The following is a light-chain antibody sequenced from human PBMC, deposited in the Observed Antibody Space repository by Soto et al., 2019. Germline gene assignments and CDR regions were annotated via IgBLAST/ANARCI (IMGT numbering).Light chain of an antibody. Sequence: DIQMTQSPSTLSASVGDRVTFTCRASQSIDSWLAWYQQKPGKAPKLLIYKTSNLESGVPSRFSGSGSGTEFSLTISSLQPDDFATYYCQQYKSFSLTFGGGTRVEVK. CDR1: QSIDSW. V-gene: IGKV1-5*03. J-gene: IGKJ4*01. CDR2: KTS. CDR3: QQYKSFSLT.